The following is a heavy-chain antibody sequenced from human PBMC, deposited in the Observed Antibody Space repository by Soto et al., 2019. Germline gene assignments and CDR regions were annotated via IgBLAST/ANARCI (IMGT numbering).Heavy chain of an antibody. V-gene: IGHV3-9*01. D-gene: IGHD2-8*01. CDR2: ISWNSGSI. CDR3: AKGVLLMVYATSFDY. CDR1: GFTFDDYA. J-gene: IGHJ4*02. Sequence: PGGSLRLSFAASGFTFDDYAMHWVRQAPGKGLEWVSGISWNSGSIGYADSVKGRFTISRDNAKNSLYLQMNSLRAEDTALYYCAKGVLLMVYATSFDYWGQGTLVTVSS.